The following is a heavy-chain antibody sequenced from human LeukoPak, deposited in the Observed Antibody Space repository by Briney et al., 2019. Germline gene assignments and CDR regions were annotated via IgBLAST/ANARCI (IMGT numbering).Heavy chain of an antibody. J-gene: IGHJ6*03. CDR2: VDPEDGET. CDR3: ATLRFLEWFSYYYYMDV. D-gene: IGHD3-3*01. V-gene: IGHV1-69-2*01. CDR1: GYTFTDYY. Sequence: ASVKVSCKVSGYTFTDYYMHWVQQAPGKGLEWMGLVDPEDGETIYAEKFQGRVTITADTSTDTAYMGLSSLRSEDTAVYYCATLRFLEWFSYYYYMDVWGKGTTVTVSS.